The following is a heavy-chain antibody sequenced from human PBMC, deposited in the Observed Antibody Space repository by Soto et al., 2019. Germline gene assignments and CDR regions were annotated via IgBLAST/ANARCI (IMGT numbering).Heavy chain of an antibody. V-gene: IGHV3-30-3*01. CDR3: ARDSDIALRSSPGDFDY. CDR1: GFTFSSYA. J-gene: IGHJ4*02. Sequence: GGSLRLSCAASGFTFSSYAMHWVRQAPGKGLEWVAVISYDGSNKYYADSVKGRFTISRDNSKNTLYLQMNSLRAEDTAVYYCARDSDIALRSSPGDFDYWGQGTLVTVSS. D-gene: IGHD5-12*01. CDR2: ISYDGSNK.